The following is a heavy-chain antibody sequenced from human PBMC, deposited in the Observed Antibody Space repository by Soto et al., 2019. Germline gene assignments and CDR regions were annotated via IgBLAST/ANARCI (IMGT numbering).Heavy chain of an antibody. CDR1: GYSFTSYW. J-gene: IGHJ6*02. V-gene: IGHV5-51*01. Sequence: GESLKISCKGSGYSFTSYWIGWVRQMPVKGLEWMGIIYPGDSDTRYSPSFQGQVTISADKSISTAYLQWSSLKASDTAMYYCARQGVTPTAYYYYGMDVWGQGTTVTVSS. CDR2: IYPGDSDT. D-gene: IGHD2-21*02. CDR3: ARQGVTPTAYYYYGMDV.